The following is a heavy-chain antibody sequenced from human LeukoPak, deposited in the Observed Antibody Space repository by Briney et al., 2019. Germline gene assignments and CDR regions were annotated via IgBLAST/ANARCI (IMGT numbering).Heavy chain of an antibody. V-gene: IGHV3-30*02. D-gene: IGHD3-3*01. CDR1: GLTFSSYG. CDR3: AKDLGYYDFWSGRDEDWFDP. J-gene: IGHJ5*02. CDR2: IRYDGSNK. Sequence: PGGSLRLSCAASGLTFSSYGMHWVRQAPGKGLEWVAFIRYDGSNKYYADSVKGRFTISRDNSKNTLYLQMNSLRAEDTAVYYCAKDLGYYDFWSGRDEDWFDPWGQGTLVTVSS.